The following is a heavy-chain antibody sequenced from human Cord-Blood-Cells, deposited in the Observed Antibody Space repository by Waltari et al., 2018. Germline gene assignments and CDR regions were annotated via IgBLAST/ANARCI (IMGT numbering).Heavy chain of an antibody. CDR3: ARDWAKNSVLVIQGSGWFDP. Sequence: QVQLQESGQGLVKPSETLSLTCAVSGYSISSGYYWGWIRQPPGKGLEWIGSIYHSGSTYYNPSLKSRFTISVDTSKNQFSLKLSSVTAADTAVYYCARDWAKNSVLVIQGSGWFDPWGQGTLVTVSS. D-gene: IGHD3-9*01. V-gene: IGHV4-38-2*02. J-gene: IGHJ5*02. CDR1: GYSISSGYY. CDR2: IYHSGST.